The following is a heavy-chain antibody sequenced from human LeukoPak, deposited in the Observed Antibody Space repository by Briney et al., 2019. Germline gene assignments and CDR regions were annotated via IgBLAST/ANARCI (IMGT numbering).Heavy chain of an antibody. CDR1: GGSFSGYY. Sequence: PSETLSLTCAVYGGSFSGYYWSWIRQPPGKGLEWIGEINHSGSTNYNPSLKSQVTISVDTSKNQFSLKLSSVTAADTAVYYCARGNRLGRPPPGGFDPWAREPLSPSPQ. CDR2: INHSGST. CDR3: ARGNRLGRPPPGGFDP. J-gene: IGHJ5*02. D-gene: IGHD3-22*01. V-gene: IGHV4-34*01.